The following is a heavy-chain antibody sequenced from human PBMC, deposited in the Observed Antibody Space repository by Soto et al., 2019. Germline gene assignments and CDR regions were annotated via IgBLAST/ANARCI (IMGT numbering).Heavy chain of an antibody. Sequence: GGSLRLSCAASGFTFSSYGMHWVRQAPGKGLEWVAVIWYDGSNKYYADSVKGRFTISRDNSKNTLYLQMNSLRAEDTAVYYCARDSHYYYYGMDVWGQGTTVTAP. CDR1: GFTFSSYG. CDR2: IWYDGSNK. CDR3: ARDSHYYYYGMDV. V-gene: IGHV3-33*01. J-gene: IGHJ6*02.